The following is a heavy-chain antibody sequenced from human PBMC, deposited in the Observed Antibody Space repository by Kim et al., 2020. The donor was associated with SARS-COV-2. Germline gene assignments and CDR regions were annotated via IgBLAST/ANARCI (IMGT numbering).Heavy chain of an antibody. CDR3: ARDYWLLWGVVRVTNYYGMDV. Sequence: GGSLRLSCAASGFTFSSYSMNWVRQAPGKGLEWVSYISSSSSTIYYADSVKGRFTISRDNAKNSLYLQMNSLRAEDTAVYYCARDYWLLWGVVRVTNYYGMDVWGQGTTVTVSS. J-gene: IGHJ6*02. CDR1: GFTFSSYS. D-gene: IGHD3-9*01. V-gene: IGHV3-48*04. CDR2: ISSSSSTI.